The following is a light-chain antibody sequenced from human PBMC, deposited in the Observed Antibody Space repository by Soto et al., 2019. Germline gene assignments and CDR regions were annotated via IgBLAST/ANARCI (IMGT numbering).Light chain of an antibody. CDR2: DDN. CDR1: SSNIGNNY. Sequence: QSVLTQPASVSAAPGQTVTISCSGSSSNIGNNYVSWYQQLPGTAPKLLIYDDNKRPSGIPDRISGSKSGTSATLGITGLQTGDEADYYCGTWDSSLSGGGVFGGGTKLTVL. CDR3: GTWDSSLSGGGV. J-gene: IGLJ3*02. V-gene: IGLV1-51*01.